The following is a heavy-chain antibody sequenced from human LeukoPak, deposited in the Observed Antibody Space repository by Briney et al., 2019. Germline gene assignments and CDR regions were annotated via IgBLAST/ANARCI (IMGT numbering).Heavy chain of an antibody. CDR2: INSDGSST. D-gene: IGHD6-19*01. Sequence: PGESLRLSCAASGFTFSSYWMHWVRQAPGKGLVWVSRINSDGSSTSYADSVKGRFTISRDNAKNTLYLQMNSLRAEDTAVYYCARGLHTAGIAVAGTAYAEYFQHWGQGTLVTVSS. V-gene: IGHV3-74*01. J-gene: IGHJ1*01. CDR3: ARGLHTAGIAVAGTAYAEYFQH. CDR1: GFTFSSYW.